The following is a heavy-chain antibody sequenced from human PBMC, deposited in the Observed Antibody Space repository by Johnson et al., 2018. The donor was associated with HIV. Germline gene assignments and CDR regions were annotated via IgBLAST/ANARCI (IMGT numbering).Heavy chain of an antibody. V-gene: IGHV3-30-3*01. D-gene: IGHD3-10*01. CDR2: ISYDGSNK. J-gene: IGHJ3*02. CDR1: GFTFSSYA. CDR3: ANGWFSGAFDI. Sequence: QVQLVESGGGVVQPGRSLRLSCAASGFTFSSYAMHWVRQAPGKGLEWVAVISYDGSNKYYADSVKGRFTISRDNSKNTLYLQMNSLRADDTAVYYCANGWFSGAFDIWGQGTMVTVSS.